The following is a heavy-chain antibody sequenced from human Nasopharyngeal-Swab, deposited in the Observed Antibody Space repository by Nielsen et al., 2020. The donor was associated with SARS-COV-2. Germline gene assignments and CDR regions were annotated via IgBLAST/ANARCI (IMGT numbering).Heavy chain of an antibody. V-gene: IGHV3-23*01. CDR2: LDGTGFST. Sequence: GGSLRLSCAASGFSFSTYWMSWVRQTPGKRLEWVSGLDGTGFSTYYADSVKGRFTISRDNSKNTLYLQMNSLRAEDTAVYYCAKDSGVAAIPDYWGQGTLVTVSS. D-gene: IGHD2-21*02. CDR3: AKDSGVAAIPDY. CDR1: GFSFSTYW. J-gene: IGHJ4*02.